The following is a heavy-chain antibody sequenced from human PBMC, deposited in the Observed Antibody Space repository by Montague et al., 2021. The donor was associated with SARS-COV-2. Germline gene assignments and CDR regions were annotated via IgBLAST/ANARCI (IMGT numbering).Heavy chain of an antibody. J-gene: IGHJ4*02. D-gene: IGHD6-19*01. CDR3: VKDWNSSGWNYFED. CDR2: ITWNSGRI. V-gene: IGHV3-9*01. CDR1: GFSFDDYA. Sequence: SLRLSCAASGFSFDDYAMHWVRQPPGKGLEWVSGITWNSGRIDYADSVKGRFTISRDNAGNSLYLQMNSLGSEDTALYYCVKDWNSSGWNYFEDWGQGTLVTVSS.